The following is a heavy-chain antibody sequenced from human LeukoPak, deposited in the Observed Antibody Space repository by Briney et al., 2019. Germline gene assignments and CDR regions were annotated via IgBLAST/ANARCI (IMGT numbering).Heavy chain of an antibody. D-gene: IGHD4-17*01. CDR1: GGSISSSSYY. V-gene: IGHV4-39*07. Sequence: SETLSLTCTVSGGSISSSSYYWGWIRQPPGKGLEWIGSIYYSGSTYYNPSLKSRVTISVDTSKNQFSLKLSSVTAADTAVYYCARDPTTVTKGFDIWGQGTMVTVSS. J-gene: IGHJ3*02. CDR2: IYYSGST. CDR3: ARDPTTVTKGFDI.